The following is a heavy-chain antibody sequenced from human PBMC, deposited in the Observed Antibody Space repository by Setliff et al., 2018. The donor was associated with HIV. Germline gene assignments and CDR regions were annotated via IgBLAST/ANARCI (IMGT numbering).Heavy chain of an antibody. CDR3: ARVGYHGSGRYSFDY. CDR2: IHTSGST. J-gene: IGHJ4*02. V-gene: IGHV4-61*09. Sequence: TLSLTCTVSGYPISSGYYWSWIRQPAGKGLEWIGHIHTSGSTKYNPSLKSRVTISANTSKNQFSLNLSSVTAAETAVYYCARVGYHGSGRYSFDYWGQGTLVTVSS. D-gene: IGHD3-10*01. CDR1: GYPISSGYY.